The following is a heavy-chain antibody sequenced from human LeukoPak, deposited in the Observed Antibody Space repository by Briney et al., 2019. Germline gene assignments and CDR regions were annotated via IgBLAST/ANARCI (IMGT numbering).Heavy chain of an antibody. V-gene: IGHV3-23*01. CDR3: AKQLGYCSDGSCYFPY. CDR1: GFTFNNGP. D-gene: IGHD2-15*01. J-gene: IGHJ4*02. CDR2: ISNNGGYT. Sequence: GSLRLSCAASGFTFNNGPMSWVRQAPGKGLEWVSIISNNGGYTYYADSVQGRFTISRDNSKSTLCLQMNSLRAEDTAVYYCAKQLGYCSDGSCYFPYWGQGTLVTVSS.